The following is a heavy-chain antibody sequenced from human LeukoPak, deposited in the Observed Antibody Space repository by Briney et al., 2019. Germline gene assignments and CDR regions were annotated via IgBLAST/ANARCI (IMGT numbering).Heavy chain of an antibody. Sequence: GGSLRLSCVASGFTFSDAWMYWIRQAPGKGLVWVGRIKRKVEGGAADYGAPVKDRCNITRDESKNTRYLQMNSLKTEDTAVYYCARLVVLSTANGYWGQGTLVTVSS. CDR2: IKRKVEGGAA. V-gene: IGHV3-15*01. CDR1: GFTFSDAW. CDR3: ARLVVLSTANGY. D-gene: IGHD2-8*02. J-gene: IGHJ4*02.